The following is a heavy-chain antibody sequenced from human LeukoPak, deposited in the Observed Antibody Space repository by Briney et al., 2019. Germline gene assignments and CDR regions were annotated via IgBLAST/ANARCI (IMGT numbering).Heavy chain of an antibody. CDR3: AKRRTTVITMDYFDY. CDR2: ISGGAGTP. Sequence: PGGSLRLSCAASGFTFSSYAMSWVRQAPGKGLEWVSGISGGAGTPYYADSVKGRFTISRDNSKSTLYLQMTSLRAEDTAVYYCAKRRTTVITMDYFDYWGQGILVTVSS. V-gene: IGHV3-23*01. D-gene: IGHD4-17*01. CDR1: GFTFSSYA. J-gene: IGHJ4*02.